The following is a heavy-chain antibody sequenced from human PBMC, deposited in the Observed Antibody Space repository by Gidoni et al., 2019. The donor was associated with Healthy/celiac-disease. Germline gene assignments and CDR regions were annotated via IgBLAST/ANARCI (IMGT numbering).Heavy chain of an antibody. V-gene: IGHV3-49*03. CDR1: GFTVGDYA. Sequence: EVQLVESGGGLVQPGRSLRLSCTASGFTVGDYAMSWFRQAPGKVLEWVGFIRSKAYGGTTEYAASVKGRFTISRDDSKSIAYLQMNSLKTEDTAVYYCTRGTGLATILFDYWGQGTLVTVSS. J-gene: IGHJ4*02. CDR2: IRSKAYGGTT. D-gene: IGHD5-12*01. CDR3: TRGTGLATILFDY.